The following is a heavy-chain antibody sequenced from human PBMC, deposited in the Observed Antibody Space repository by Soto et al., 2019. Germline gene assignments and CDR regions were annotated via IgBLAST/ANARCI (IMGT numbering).Heavy chain of an antibody. CDR1: GFTFSSYG. CDR3: AKTTFYCISTSCYHSYGRDV. Sequence: QVQLVESGGGVVQPGRSLRLSCAASGFTFSSYGMHWVRQAPGKGLEWVAVISYDGSNKYYADSVKGRFTISRDNSKNTLYLQMNSLRAEDTAVYYCAKTTFYCISTSCYHSYGRDVWGQGTTVTVSS. J-gene: IGHJ6*02. V-gene: IGHV3-30*18. CDR2: ISYDGSNK. D-gene: IGHD2-2*01.